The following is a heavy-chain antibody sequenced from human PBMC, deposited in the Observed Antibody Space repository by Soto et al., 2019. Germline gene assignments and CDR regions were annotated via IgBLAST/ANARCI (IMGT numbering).Heavy chain of an antibody. J-gene: IGHJ4*02. V-gene: IGHV3-33*01. CDR2: IWNDGSNK. CDR3: ASRSPALDY. Sequence: QVQLVESGGGVVQPGRSLRLSCAASGFTFSSYGMHWVRQAPGKGLEWVAVIWNDGSNKYYADSVKGRFTISRDNSRNTLYLQMNSLRAEDTAVYYCASRSPALDYWGQGTLVTVSS. CDR1: GFTFSSYG. D-gene: IGHD2-2*01.